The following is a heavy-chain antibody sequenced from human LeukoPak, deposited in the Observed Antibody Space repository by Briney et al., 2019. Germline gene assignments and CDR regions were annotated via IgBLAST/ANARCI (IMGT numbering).Heavy chain of an antibody. V-gene: IGHV4-59*01. D-gene: IGHD2-15*01. CDR3: ARACSGGSCYDDAFDI. CDR2: IYYRGST. J-gene: IGHJ3*02. CDR1: GGSISSYY. Sequence: SSETLSLTCTVSGGSISSYYWSWIRQPPGKGLEWIGYIYYRGSTNYNPSLKSRVTISVDTSKNQFSLKLSSVTAADTAVYYCARACSGGSCYDDAFDIWGQGTMVTVSS.